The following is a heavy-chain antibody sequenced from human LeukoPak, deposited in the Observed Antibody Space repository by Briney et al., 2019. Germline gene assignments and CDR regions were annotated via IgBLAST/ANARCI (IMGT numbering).Heavy chain of an antibody. D-gene: IGHD1-26*01. CDR1: GGSISSYY. CDR2: IYNSGST. Sequence: NPSETLSLTCTVSGGSISSYYWSWIRQPAGKGREWIGRIYNSGSTNYNPSLKSRVTMSVATSKNQFSLKLSSVTAADTAVYYCARAGIVGATTEGDYYGMDVWGQGTTVTVSS. CDR3: ARAGIVGATTEGDYYGMDV. J-gene: IGHJ6*02. V-gene: IGHV4-4*07.